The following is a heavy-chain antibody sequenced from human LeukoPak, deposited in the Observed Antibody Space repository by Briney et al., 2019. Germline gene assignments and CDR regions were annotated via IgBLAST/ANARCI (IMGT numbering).Heavy chain of an antibody. CDR3: ARAVSYGDLEQYYFDY. V-gene: IGHV4-39*07. CDR1: GGSISSSSYY. D-gene: IGHD4-17*01. J-gene: IGHJ4*02. Sequence: KPSETLSLTCTVSGGSISSSSYYWGWIRQPPGKGLEWIGSIYYSGSTYYNPSLKSRVTISVDTSKNQFSLKLSSVTAADTAVYYCARAVSYGDLEQYYFDYWGQGTLVTVSS. CDR2: IYYSGST.